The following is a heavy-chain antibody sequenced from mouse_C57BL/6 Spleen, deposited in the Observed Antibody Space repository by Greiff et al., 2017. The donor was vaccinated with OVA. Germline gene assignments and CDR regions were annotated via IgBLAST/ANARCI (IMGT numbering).Heavy chain of an antibody. V-gene: IGHV14-2*01. CDR2: IDPEDGET. CDR1: GFNIKDYY. J-gene: IGHJ1*03. CDR3: AGRDWDGYFEV. Sequence: VQLQQSGAELVKPGASVKLSCTASGFNIKDYYMHWVKQRPEQGLEWIGRIDPEDGETKYAPKFPGKATITADTSSNTAYLQLSSLTAEDAAVYYCAGRDWDGYFEVGGTGSTVTVAS. D-gene: IGHD4-1*01.